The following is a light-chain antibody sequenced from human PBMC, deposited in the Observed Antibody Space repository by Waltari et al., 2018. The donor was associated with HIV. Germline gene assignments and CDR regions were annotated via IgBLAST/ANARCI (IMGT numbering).Light chain of an antibody. CDR1: QILVHSDGNTY. CDR3: MQETHWPPYT. Sequence: DVVMTQSPLPLPVTLGQPASISCRSSQILVHSDGNTYLNWFQKRLGQSPRGLIYKVSNRASGVPDRFSGSGSGTDFTLGITRVEAEDVGVYYCMQETHWPPYTFGQGTKLEIK. J-gene: IGKJ2*01. CDR2: KVS. V-gene: IGKV2-30*02.